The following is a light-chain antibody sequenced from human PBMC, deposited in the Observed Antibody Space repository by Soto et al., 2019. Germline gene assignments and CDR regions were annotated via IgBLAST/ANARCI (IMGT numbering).Light chain of an antibody. V-gene: IGLV1-40*01. CDR1: ISNIGAGYD. CDR3: QSYDISLSGFHV. CDR2: GNS. Sequence: QSVLTQPPSVSGAPGQRVTISCTGSISNIGAGYDVHWYQQLPGTVPKVLIYGNSNRPSVVPDRFSGSKSGTSASLAITVLQAEDEADYSCQSYDISLSGFHVFGTGTKLTVL. J-gene: IGLJ1*01.